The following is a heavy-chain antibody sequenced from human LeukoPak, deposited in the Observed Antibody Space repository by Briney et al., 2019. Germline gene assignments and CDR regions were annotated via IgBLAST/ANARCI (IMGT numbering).Heavy chain of an antibody. CDR2: INPNSGGT. Sequence: ASVKVSCKASGYTFTGYYMHWVRQAPGQGLEWMGWINPNSGGTNYAQKFQGRVTMTRDTSISTAYMELSSLRSEDTAVYYCARGPTRTAGRYGWFDPWGQGTLVTVSS. J-gene: IGHJ5*02. V-gene: IGHV1-2*02. CDR3: ARGPTRTAGRYGWFDP. D-gene: IGHD6-19*01. CDR1: GYTFTGYY.